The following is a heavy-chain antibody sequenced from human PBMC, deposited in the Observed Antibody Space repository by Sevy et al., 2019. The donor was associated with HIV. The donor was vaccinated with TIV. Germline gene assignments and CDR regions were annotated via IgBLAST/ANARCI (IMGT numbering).Heavy chain of an antibody. V-gene: IGHV3-21*01. CDR1: GFTFSLYS. D-gene: IGHD4-17*01. Sequence: GGSLRLSCAASGFTFSLYSLNWVRQAPGKGLEWVSSITRSSSYIYYTDSVKGRVTISRDNAKNSLYLQMNSLRVEDTAVYYCARAYGDYVGGYYFDYWGQGALVTVSS. CDR3: ARAYGDYVGGYYFDY. CDR2: ITRSSSYI. J-gene: IGHJ4*02.